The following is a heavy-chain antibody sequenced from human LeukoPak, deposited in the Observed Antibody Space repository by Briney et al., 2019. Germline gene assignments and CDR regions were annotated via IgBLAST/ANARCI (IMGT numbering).Heavy chain of an antibody. Sequence: GGFLRLSCAASGFTFSSSWMHWVRQAPGKGLVWLSRISGDGSSTSYADSVKGRFTISRDNAKNTLYLQMNSLRAEDTAVYYCARPSVGFDPWGQGTLVTVSS. V-gene: IGHV3-74*01. J-gene: IGHJ5*02. CDR2: ISGDGSST. CDR1: GFTFSSSW. CDR3: ARPSVGFDP.